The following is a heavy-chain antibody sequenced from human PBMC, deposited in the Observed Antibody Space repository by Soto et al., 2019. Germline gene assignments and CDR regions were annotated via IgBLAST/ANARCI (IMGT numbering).Heavy chain of an antibody. D-gene: IGHD1-1*01. CDR3: ATPSTTYYYYGMDV. CDR2: IDPSDSYT. CDR1: GYSFTSDW. V-gene: IGHV5-10-1*01. J-gene: IGHJ6*02. Sequence: GESLKISCNGSGYSFTSDWISWVRQMPGKGLEWMGRIDPSDSYTNYSPSFQGHVTISADKSISTAYLQWSSLKASDTAMYYCATPSTTYYYYGMDVWGQGTTVTVSS.